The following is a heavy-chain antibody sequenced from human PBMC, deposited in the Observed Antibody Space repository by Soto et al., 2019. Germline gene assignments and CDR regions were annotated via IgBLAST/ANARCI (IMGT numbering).Heavy chain of an antibody. J-gene: IGHJ6*02. CDR2: ISGSGGST. Sequence: PGGSLILSCAASGFTFSSYAMSWVRQAPGKGLEWVSAISGSGGSTYYADSVKGRFTISRDNSKNTLYLQMNSLRAEDTAVYYCAKGIQGYSSGWYPDYYYCGMDVWGQGTTVTVSS. CDR1: GFTFSSYA. CDR3: AKGIQGYSSGWYPDYYYCGMDV. D-gene: IGHD6-19*01. V-gene: IGHV3-23*01.